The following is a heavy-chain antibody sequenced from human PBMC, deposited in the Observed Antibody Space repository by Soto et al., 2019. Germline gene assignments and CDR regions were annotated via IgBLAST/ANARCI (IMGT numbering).Heavy chain of an antibody. D-gene: IGHD3-3*01. CDR1: GFTFSSYG. CDR2: ISYDGSNK. J-gene: IGHJ4*02. Sequence: GGSLRLSCAASGFTFSSYGMHWVRQAPGKGLEWVAVISYDGSNKYYADSVKGRFTISRDNSKNTLYLQMNSLRAEDTAVYYCEKEGNYDFWSGYFDYWGQGTLVTVS. V-gene: IGHV3-30*18. CDR3: EKEGNYDFWSGYFDY.